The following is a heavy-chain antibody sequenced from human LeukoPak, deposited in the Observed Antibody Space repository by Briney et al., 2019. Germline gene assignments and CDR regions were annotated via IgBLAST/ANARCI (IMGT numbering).Heavy chain of an antibody. CDR3: AKAIVPVVYTTFDY. V-gene: IGHV3-23*01. CDR1: GFTFTTHA. D-gene: IGHD2-2*01. J-gene: IGHJ4*02. Sequence: GRSLRLSCGAPGFTFTTHAINWVRQAPGKGLEWVSTISGSGSNTYYADSVKGRFTISRDNSQNTLYLQMTSLRAEDTAIYFCAKAIVPVVYTTFDYWGQGTLVTVSS. CDR2: ISGSGSNT.